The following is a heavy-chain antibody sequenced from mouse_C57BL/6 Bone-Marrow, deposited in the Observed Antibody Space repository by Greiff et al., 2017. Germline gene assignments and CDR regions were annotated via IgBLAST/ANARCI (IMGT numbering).Heavy chain of an antibody. Sequence: GGGLVQPKGSLKLSCAASGFTFNTYAMHWVRQAPGKGLEWVARIRSKSSNYATYYADSVKDRFTISRDDSQSMLYLQMNNLKTEDTAMYYCVSSTGYYGSSPYAMDYWGQGTSVTVSS. CDR1: GFTFNTYA. V-gene: IGHV10-3*01. CDR3: VSSTGYYGSSPYAMDY. D-gene: IGHD1-1*01. CDR2: IRSKSSNYAT. J-gene: IGHJ4*01.